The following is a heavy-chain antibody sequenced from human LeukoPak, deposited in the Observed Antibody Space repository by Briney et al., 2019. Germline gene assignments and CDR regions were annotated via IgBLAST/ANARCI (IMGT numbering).Heavy chain of an antibody. V-gene: IGHV4-4*07. D-gene: IGHD5-18*01. J-gene: IGHJ6*02. CDR2: IYTSGST. CDR1: GGSISSYY. Sequence: SETLSLTCTVSGGSISSYYWSWIRQPAGKGLEWIGRIYTSGSTNYNPSLKSRVTMSVDTSKNQFSLKLSSVTAADTAVYYCARGPGGYSYGYATYYYYGMDVWGQGTTVTVSS. CDR3: ARGPGGYSYGYATYYYYGMDV.